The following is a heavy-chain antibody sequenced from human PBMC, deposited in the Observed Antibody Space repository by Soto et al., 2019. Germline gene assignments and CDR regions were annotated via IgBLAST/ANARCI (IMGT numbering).Heavy chain of an antibody. J-gene: IGHJ4*02. V-gene: IGHV4-61*01. Sequence: PSETLSLTCPVSGGHVSSGSYYWNWIRQPPGKGLEWIAYVYYSGTTNYNPSLKSRVTISVDTSKSQFSLNLSSVTAADTAVYYCARLPRTGSPRYYFDSWGQGTLVTVSS. CDR2: VYYSGTT. D-gene: IGHD1-1*01. CDR3: ARLPRTGSPRYYFDS. CDR1: GGHVSSGSYY.